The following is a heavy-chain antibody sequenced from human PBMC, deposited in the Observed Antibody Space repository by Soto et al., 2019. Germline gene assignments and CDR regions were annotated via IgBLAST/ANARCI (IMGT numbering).Heavy chain of an antibody. CDR1: GFTFSSYG. D-gene: IGHD3-10*01. CDR2: ISRSGSGT. V-gene: IGHV3-NL1*01. Sequence: QVQLVESGGGVVQPGRSLRLSCAASGFTFSSYGIHWVRQAPGKGLEWVSTISRSGSGTFYADSVKGRFTISRDNSKSTLYLQMNSLRAEDTAVYYCAKDASSDGSGSRPDYWGQGTLVTVSS. CDR3: AKDASSDGSGSRPDY. J-gene: IGHJ4*02.